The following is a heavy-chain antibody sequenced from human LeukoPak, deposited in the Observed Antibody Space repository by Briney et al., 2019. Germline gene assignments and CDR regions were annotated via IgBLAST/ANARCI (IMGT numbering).Heavy chain of an antibody. V-gene: IGHV1-69*05. D-gene: IGHD1-7*01. CDR1: GGTFSSYA. Sequence: SVKVSCKASGGTFSSYAISWVRQAPGQGLEWMGGIIPIFGTANYAQKFQGRVTMTTDTSTSTAYMELRSLRSDDTAVYYCARDVTGTTAPFDYWGQGTLVTVSS. CDR3: ARDVTGTTAPFDY. J-gene: IGHJ4*02. CDR2: IIPIFGTA.